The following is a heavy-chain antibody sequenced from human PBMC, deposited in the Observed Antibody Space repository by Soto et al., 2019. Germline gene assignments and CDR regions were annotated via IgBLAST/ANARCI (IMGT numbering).Heavy chain of an antibody. D-gene: IGHD2-21*01. CDR3: VRNSFGKNWFDP. CDR2: IRSKAYGGTS. Sequence: PGGSLRLSCTGSGFTFGDYTITWLRQAPGKGLEWVAFIRSKAYGGTSEYAASVKGRFTVSRDDSKDIAYPHMKRLKTEDTAVFYCVRNSFGKNWFDPWGQGTLVTVSS. J-gene: IGHJ5*02. CDR1: GFTFGDYT. V-gene: IGHV3-49*03.